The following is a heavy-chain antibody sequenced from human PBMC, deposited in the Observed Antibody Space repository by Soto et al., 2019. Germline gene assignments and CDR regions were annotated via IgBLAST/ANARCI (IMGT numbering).Heavy chain of an antibody. D-gene: IGHD2-15*01. Sequence: QLQLQESGPGLVKPSETLSLTCTVSGGSISSSSYYWGWIRQPPGKGLEWIGSIYYSGSTYYNPAPKSRVTISVDTSKNQFSRKLSSVTAADTAVYYCARLGIVVVVAAPSRPYWGQGTLVTVSS. CDR2: IYYSGST. CDR3: ARLGIVVVVAAPSRPY. CDR1: GGSISSSSYY. J-gene: IGHJ4*02. V-gene: IGHV4-39*01.